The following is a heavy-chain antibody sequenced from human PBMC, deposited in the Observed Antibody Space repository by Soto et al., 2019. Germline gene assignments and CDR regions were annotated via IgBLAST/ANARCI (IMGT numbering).Heavy chain of an antibody. Sequence: QMQLEQSGPEVKKSGTSVKVSCKASGFTFTSSAFQWVRQARGKRLEWIGWIAVGSGYTNYAQRFQDRVTLTRDMSTATPFMELSRLTSEDTASYYCAADATAWQQMVPSDYWGQGTLVTVSS. CDR2: IAVGSGYT. CDR1: GFTFTSSA. V-gene: IGHV1-58*01. CDR3: AADATAWQQMVPSDY. D-gene: IGHD2-8*01. J-gene: IGHJ4*02.